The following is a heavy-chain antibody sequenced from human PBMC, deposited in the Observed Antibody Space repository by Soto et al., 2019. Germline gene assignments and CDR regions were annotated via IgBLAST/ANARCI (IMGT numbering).Heavy chain of an antibody. J-gene: IGHJ4*02. V-gene: IGHV3-30*03. CDR2: ISYDGSNK. CDR3: ARGWFGEFVSYFDY. Sequence: GGSLRLSCADSGFTFTDYGMHWVRQAPGKGLEWVAVISYDGSNKNYADSVKGRFTISRGNSKNTLYLQMNSLRADDTAVYYCARGWFGEFVSYFDYWGQGTLVTVSS. CDR1: GFTFTDYG. D-gene: IGHD3-10*01.